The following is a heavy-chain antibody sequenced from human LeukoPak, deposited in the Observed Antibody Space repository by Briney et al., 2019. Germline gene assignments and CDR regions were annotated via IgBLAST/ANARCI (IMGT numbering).Heavy chain of an antibody. CDR1: GGSISSGGYY. Sequence: SETLSLTCTVSGGSISSGGYYWSWIRQPPGKGLEWIGSIYQSGSTNHNPSLKSRVTVSVDKSKNQFSLKLSSVTAADAAVYYCARHYYDSSGYYSFDSWGQGTLVTVSS. CDR2: IYQSGST. CDR3: ARHYYDSSGYYSFDS. D-gene: IGHD3-22*01. V-gene: IGHV4-39*01. J-gene: IGHJ4*02.